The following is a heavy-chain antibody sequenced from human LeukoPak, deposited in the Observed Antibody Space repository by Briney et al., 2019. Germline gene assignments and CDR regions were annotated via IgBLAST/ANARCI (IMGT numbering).Heavy chain of an antibody. CDR2: INPNSGGT. CDR1: GYTFTGYY. Sequence: ASVEVSCKASGYTFTGYYMHWVRQAPGQGLEWMGWINPNSGGTNYAQKFQGRVTMTRDTSISTAYMELSRLRSDDTAVYYCARDHPSGSYHYYNYMDVWGKGTTVTVSS. V-gene: IGHV1-2*02. J-gene: IGHJ6*03. CDR3: ARDHPSGSYHYYNYMDV. D-gene: IGHD3-10*01.